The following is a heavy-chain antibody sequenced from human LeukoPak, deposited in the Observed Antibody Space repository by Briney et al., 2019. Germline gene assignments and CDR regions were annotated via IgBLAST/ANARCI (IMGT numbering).Heavy chain of an antibody. J-gene: IGHJ4*02. CDR1: GGTFSSYA. CDR3: ARAADNWNSFDY. Sequence: SVKVSCKASGGTFSSYAISWVRQAPGQGLEWMGGIIPIFGTANYAQTFQGRVTITADESTSTAYMELSSLRSEDTAVYYCARAADNWNSFDYWGQGTLVTVSS. D-gene: IGHD1/OR15-1a*01. V-gene: IGHV1-69*13. CDR2: IIPIFGTA.